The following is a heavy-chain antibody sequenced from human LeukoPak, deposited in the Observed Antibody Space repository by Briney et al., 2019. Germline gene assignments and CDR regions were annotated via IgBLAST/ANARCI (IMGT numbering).Heavy chain of an antibody. CDR1: GYTFTSYG. CDR2: ISAYNGNT. D-gene: IGHD3-10*01. J-gene: IGHJ4*02. Sequence: ASVKVSCKASGYTFTSYGISWVRQAPGQGLEWMGWISAYNGNTNYAQKLQGRVTMTTDTSTSTAYMELRSLRSDDTAVYYCARDSVRFGELLPLDYWGQGTLVTVSS. CDR3: ARDSVRFGELLPLDY. V-gene: IGHV1-18*01.